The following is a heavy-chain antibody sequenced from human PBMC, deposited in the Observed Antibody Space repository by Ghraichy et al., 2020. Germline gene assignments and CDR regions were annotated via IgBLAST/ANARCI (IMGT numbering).Heavy chain of an antibody. D-gene: IGHD2-2*01. CDR3: AAGEEGYCSSTSCLPLDAFDI. V-gene: IGHV1-58*02. Sequence: SVKVSCKASGFTFTSSAMQWVRQARGQRLEWIGWIVVGSGNTNYAQKFQERVTITRDMSTSTAYMELSSLRSEDTAVYYCAAGEEGYCSSTSCLPLDAFDIWGQGTMVTVSS. CDR1: GFTFTSSA. CDR2: IVVGSGNT. J-gene: IGHJ3*02.